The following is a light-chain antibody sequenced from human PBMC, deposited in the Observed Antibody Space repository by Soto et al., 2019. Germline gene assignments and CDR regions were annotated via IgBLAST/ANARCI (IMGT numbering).Light chain of an antibody. CDR3: QQDYNLPPT. Sequence: IVITHSPATLSLSPGERATLSCRASQSVSSSYLSWNQQKPGQAPRLLIYGASTRATGIPARFSGSGSGTDFTLTISSLQPEDFAVYYCQQDYNLPPTFGQGTRLEIK. J-gene: IGKJ5*01. CDR1: QSVSSSY. CDR2: GAS. V-gene: IGKV3D-7*01.